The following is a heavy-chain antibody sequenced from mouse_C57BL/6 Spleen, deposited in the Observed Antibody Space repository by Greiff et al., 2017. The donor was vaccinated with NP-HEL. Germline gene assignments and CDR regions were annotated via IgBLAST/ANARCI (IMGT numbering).Heavy chain of an antibody. V-gene: IGHV1-69*01. CDR3: ASMVTGYYAMDY. Sequence: QVQLQQPGAELVMPGASVKLSCKASGYTFTSYWMHWVKQRPGQGLEWIGEIDPSDSYTNYNQKFKGKSTLTVDKSSSTAYMQLSSLTSEDSAVYYCASMVTGYYAMDYWGQGTSVTVSS. J-gene: IGHJ4*01. CDR2: IDPSDSYT. D-gene: IGHD2-2*01. CDR1: GYTFTSYW.